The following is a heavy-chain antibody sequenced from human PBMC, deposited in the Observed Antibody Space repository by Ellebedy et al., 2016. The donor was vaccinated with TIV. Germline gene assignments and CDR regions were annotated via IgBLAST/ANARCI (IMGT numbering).Heavy chain of an antibody. D-gene: IGHD3-16*01. J-gene: IGHJ5*02. Sequence: AASVKVSCKTSGYTFSDHPIHWVRQAPGQRLEWMGWISAVNGHTDYSQKFRGRITITRDPSASTVSMELSSLRSEDTAVYYCARDYGWAKVAGADLWGQGTLVTVSS. CDR3: ARDYGWAKVAGADL. V-gene: IGHV1-3*01. CDR1: GYTFSDHP. CDR2: ISAVNGHT.